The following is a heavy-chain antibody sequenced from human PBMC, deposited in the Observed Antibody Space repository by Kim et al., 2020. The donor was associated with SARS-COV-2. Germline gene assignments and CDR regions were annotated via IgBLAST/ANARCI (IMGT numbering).Heavy chain of an antibody. V-gene: IGHV3-48*03. CDR2: ISSSGSTI. J-gene: IGHJ6*03. Sequence: GGSLRLSCAASGFTFSSYEMNWVRQAPGKGLEWVSYISSSGSTIYYADSVKGRFTISRDNAKNSLYLQMNSLRAEDTAVYYCARDYPPDTFGVVLGSYYYYMDVWGKGTTVTVSS. CDR1: GFTFSSYE. CDR3: ARDYPPDTFGVVLGSYYYYMDV. D-gene: IGHD3-3*01.